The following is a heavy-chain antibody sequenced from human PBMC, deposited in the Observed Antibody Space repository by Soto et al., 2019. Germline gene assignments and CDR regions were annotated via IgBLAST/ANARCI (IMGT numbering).Heavy chain of an antibody. V-gene: IGHV3-23*01. J-gene: IGHJ6*02. Sequence: PGGSLRLSCAASGVTFSSYAMSGVRKAPGKGLEWVSAISGSGGSTYYADSVKGRFTISRDNSKNTLYLQMNSLRAEDTAVYYCANFGYDFWAPSGMDVWGQGTTVTVSS. CDR2: ISGSGGST. D-gene: IGHD3-3*01. CDR1: GVTFSSYA. CDR3: ANFGYDFWAPSGMDV.